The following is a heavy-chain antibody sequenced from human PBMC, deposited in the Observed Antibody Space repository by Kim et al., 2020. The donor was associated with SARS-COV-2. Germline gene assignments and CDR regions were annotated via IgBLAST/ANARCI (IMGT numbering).Heavy chain of an antibody. CDR2: YDSGST. CDR3: ARRWGA. V-gene: IGHV4-59*08. Sequence: YDSGSTNYSPSLKSRVTISVDTSKNQLSLKLSSVTAADTAVYYCARRWGAWSQGTLVTVSS. D-gene: IGHD3-16*01. J-gene: IGHJ5*02.